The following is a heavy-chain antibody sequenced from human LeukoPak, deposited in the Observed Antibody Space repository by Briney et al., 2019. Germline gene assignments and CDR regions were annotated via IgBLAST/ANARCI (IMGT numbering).Heavy chain of an antibody. Sequence: GGSLRLSCAASGFTFSSYNMSWVRQAPGKGLEWVGRIKSKTDGGTTDYAAPVKGRFTISRDDSKNTLYLQMNSLKTEDTAVYYCIRGSYFGYWGQGTLVTVSS. V-gene: IGHV3-15*01. CDR3: IRGSYFGY. CDR1: GFTFSSYN. D-gene: IGHD1-26*01. J-gene: IGHJ4*02. CDR2: IKSKTDGGTT.